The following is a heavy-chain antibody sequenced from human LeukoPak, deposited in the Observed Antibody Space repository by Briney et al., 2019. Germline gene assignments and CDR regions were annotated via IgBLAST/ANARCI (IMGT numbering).Heavy chain of an antibody. Sequence: GGSLRLSCAASGFTFSSYAMSWVRQAPGKGLEWVSAISGSGGSTYYADSVKGRFTISRDNSKNTLYLQMNSLRAEDTAVYYCAKDPRGYSYGPTPFDYWGQGTLVTVSS. D-gene: IGHD5-18*01. V-gene: IGHV3-23*01. CDR2: ISGSGGST. CDR3: AKDPRGYSYGPTPFDY. J-gene: IGHJ4*02. CDR1: GFTFSSYA.